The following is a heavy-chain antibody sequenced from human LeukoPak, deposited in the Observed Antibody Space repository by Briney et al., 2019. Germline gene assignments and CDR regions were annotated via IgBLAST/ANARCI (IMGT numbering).Heavy chain of an antibody. CDR2: INPNSGGA. V-gene: IGHV1-2*02. J-gene: IGHJ6*03. CDR1: GYTFTAYY. CDR3: ARLGQWLRDYMDI. Sequence: GASVKVSCKTSGYTFTAYYIHWVRQAPGQGLEWMGWINPNSGGANYAHNFQGRVTMTRDTSISTAYMELSSLRSDDTAVFYCARLGQWLRDYMDIWGKGTTVTVSS. D-gene: IGHD6-19*01.